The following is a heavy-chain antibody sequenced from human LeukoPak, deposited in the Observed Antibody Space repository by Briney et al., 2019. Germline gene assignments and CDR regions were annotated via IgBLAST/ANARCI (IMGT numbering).Heavy chain of an antibody. CDR2: IYYSGST. J-gene: IGHJ4*02. CDR3: ASRSTSWSYFDY. Sequence: KPSETLSLTCTVSGGSISSYYWSWIRQPPGKALEWIGYIYYSGSTNYNPSLKSRVTISADTSKNQFSLKLSSVTAADTAVYYSASRSTSWSYFDYWGQGTLVTVSS. D-gene: IGHD2-2*01. V-gene: IGHV4-59*01. CDR1: GGSISSYY.